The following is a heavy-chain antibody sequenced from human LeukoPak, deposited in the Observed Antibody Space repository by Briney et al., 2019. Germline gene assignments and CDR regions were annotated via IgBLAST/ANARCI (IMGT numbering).Heavy chain of an antibody. D-gene: IGHD3-10*02. V-gene: IGHV5-51*01. J-gene: IGHJ4*02. Sequence: KYGESLKISCKGSGYSFTSYWIGWVRQMPGKGLEWMGIIYPGDSDTRYSPSFQGQVTISADKSISTAYLQWSSLKASDTAMYYCARACRGGPLFRGFRDYFDYWGQGTLVTVSS. CDR2: IYPGDSDT. CDR1: GYSFTSYW. CDR3: ARACRGGPLFRGFRDYFDY.